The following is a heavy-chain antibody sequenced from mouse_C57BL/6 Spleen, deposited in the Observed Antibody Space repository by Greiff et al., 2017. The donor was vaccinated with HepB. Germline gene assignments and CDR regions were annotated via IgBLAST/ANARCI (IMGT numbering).Heavy chain of an antibody. CDR2: IRSKSNNYAT. CDR3: VRLDGGYAMDY. D-gene: IGHD2-3*01. Sequence: GGGLVQPKGSLKLPCAASGFSFNTYAMNWVRQAPGKGLEWVARIRSKSNNYATYYADSVKDRFTISRDDSESMLYLQMNNLKTEDTAMYYCVRLDGGYAMDYWGQGTSVTVSS. J-gene: IGHJ4*01. V-gene: IGHV10-1*01. CDR1: GFSFNTYA.